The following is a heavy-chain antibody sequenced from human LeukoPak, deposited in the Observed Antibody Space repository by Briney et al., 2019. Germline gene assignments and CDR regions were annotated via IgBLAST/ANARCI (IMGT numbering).Heavy chain of an antibody. Sequence: AGGSLRLSCSASGFTFGDYAMSWVRQAPGKGLEWVGFIRSKAYGGTTDHAASVKGRFTISRDDSNSIAYLQMNSLKTEDTAVYYCTTDKHITMIVVVGAFDIWGQGTMVTVSS. CDR2: IRSKAYGGTT. D-gene: IGHD3-22*01. V-gene: IGHV3-49*04. CDR3: TTDKHITMIVVVGAFDI. CDR1: GFTFGDYA. J-gene: IGHJ3*02.